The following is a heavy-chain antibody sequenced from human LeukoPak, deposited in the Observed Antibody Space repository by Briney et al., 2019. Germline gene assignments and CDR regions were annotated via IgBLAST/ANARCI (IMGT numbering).Heavy chain of an antibody. J-gene: IGHJ4*02. CDR2: ISAYNGNT. CDR1: GYTFNSYG. CDR3: ARDASRATYHYDSSAFYSDY. V-gene: IGHV1-18*01. Sequence: ASVKVSCKASGYTFNSYGISWVRQAPGQGLEWMGWISAYNGNTNYAQRVQGRLTMTTDTSTSTAYMELRSLRSDDTAVYYCARDASRATYHYDSSAFYSDYWGQGTLVTVSS. D-gene: IGHD3-22*01.